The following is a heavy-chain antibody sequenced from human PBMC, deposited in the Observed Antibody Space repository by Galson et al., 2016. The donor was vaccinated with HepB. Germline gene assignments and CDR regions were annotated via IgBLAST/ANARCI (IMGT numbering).Heavy chain of an antibody. J-gene: IGHJ6*03. D-gene: IGHD2-2*01. CDR1: GGTFSSYA. Sequence: SVKVSCKASGGTFSSYAVSWVRRAPGRGLEWMGGFIPIYRTANYAPKFHGRVTITADESTSTAYMELTGLRSDDTAVYYCARGTSRTSTLISYYYMDVWGEGTTVTVSS. CDR2: FIPIYRTA. V-gene: IGHV1-69*13. CDR3: ARGTSRTSTLISYYYMDV.